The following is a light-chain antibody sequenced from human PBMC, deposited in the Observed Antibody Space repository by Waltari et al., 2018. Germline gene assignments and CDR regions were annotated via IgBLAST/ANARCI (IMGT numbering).Light chain of an antibody. J-gene: IGLJ1*01. Sequence: QSALTQPAPVSGSPGQSITISCTGSNNDIGAYNYVSWYQQHPGKGPKLIIYGVTSRPSGISNRFSGSKSGNTASLTISGIQAEDEADYYCCSFATSKTYVFGTGTKVTVL. V-gene: IGLV2-14*01. CDR3: CSFATSKTYV. CDR1: NNDIGAYNY. CDR2: GVT.